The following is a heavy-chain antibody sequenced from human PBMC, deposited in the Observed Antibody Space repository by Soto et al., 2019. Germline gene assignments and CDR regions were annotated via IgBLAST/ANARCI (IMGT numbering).Heavy chain of an antibody. CDR3: ACSYSSSLYYFDY. J-gene: IGHJ4*02. Sequence: GGSLRLSCAASGFIFNNYAMSWVRQAPGKGLEWVSAISGSGGSTYYADSVKGRFTISRDNSKNTLYLQMNSLRAEDTAVYYCACSYSSSLYYFDYWGQGTLVTVSS. V-gene: IGHV3-23*01. D-gene: IGHD6-6*01. CDR1: GFIFNNYA. CDR2: ISGSGGST.